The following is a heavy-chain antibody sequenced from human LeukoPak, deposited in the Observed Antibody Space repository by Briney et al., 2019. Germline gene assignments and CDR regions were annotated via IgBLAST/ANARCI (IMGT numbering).Heavy chain of an antibody. CDR3: AKDISTMVRGVIRYFDY. J-gene: IGHJ4*02. CDR2: ISYDGSNK. V-gene: IGHV3-30*18. D-gene: IGHD3-10*01. Sequence: PGGSLRLSCAASGFTFSSYGMHWVRQAPGKGLEWVAVISYDGSNKYYADSVKGRFTISRDNSKSTLYLQMNSLRAEDTAVYYCAKDISTMVRGVIRYFDYWGQGTLVTVSS. CDR1: GFTFSSYG.